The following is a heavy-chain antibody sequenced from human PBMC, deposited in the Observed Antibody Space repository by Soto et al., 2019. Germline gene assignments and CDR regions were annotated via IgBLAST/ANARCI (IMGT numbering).Heavy chain of an antibody. CDR3: AKVGGYHYWYIDV. Sequence: EVQLLESGGGLIQPGGSLRLSCAASGFTFSTYAMSWVRQAPGKGLEWVAAVSNSAANTYFADSVRGRFTISRDNSKNTLYLQMNGLRAEDTAINYCAKVGGYHYWYIDVWGRGTLVTVSS. CDR1: GFTFSTYA. D-gene: IGHD5-12*01. V-gene: IGHV3-23*01. J-gene: IGHJ2*01. CDR2: VSNSAANT.